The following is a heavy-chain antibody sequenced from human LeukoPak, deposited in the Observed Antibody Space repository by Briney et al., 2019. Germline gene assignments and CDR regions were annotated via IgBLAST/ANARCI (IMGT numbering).Heavy chain of an antibody. CDR2: IYPGDSDT. CDR1: GYSFTSYW. D-gene: IGHD6-19*01. Sequence: GESLKISCKVSGYSFTSYWIGWVRQMPGKGLEWMGIIYPGDSDTRYSPSFQGRVTISADKSISTAYLQWSSLKASDTAVYFCARRLAVADPGDYWGQGTLVTVSS. V-gene: IGHV5-51*01. CDR3: ARRLAVADPGDY. J-gene: IGHJ4*02.